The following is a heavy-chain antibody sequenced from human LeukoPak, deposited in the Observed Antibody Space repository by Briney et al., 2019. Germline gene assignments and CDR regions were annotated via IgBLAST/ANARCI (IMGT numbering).Heavy chain of an antibody. CDR3: ARDPRWLTPDCTTTSCYENYFDP. Sequence: SETLSLTCVVSGYSISSGSLWAWIRQSPGKGLEWIGSIYNSGSAHYKPSLKSRVTISLETSKNQFSLKLFSVTAADAAVYYCARDPRWLTPDCTTTSCYENYFDPWGQGTLVTVSS. V-gene: IGHV4-38-2*02. CDR2: IYNSGSA. J-gene: IGHJ5*02. D-gene: IGHD2-2*01. CDR1: GYSISSGSL.